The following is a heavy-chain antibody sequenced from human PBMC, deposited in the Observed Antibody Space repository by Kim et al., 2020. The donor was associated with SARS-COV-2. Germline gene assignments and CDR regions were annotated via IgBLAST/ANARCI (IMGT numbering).Heavy chain of an antibody. CDR3: ASQIAVEGWYYFDY. J-gene: IGHJ4*02. V-gene: IGHV1-69*13. D-gene: IGHD6-19*01. CDR1: GGTFSSYA. CDR2: IIPSFGTA. Sequence: SGKVSCKASGGTFSSYAISWVRQAPGQGLEWMGGIIPSFGTANYAQKFQGRVTITADESTSTAYMELSSLRSEDTAVSYCASQIAVEGWYYFDYWGQGTLATVSS.